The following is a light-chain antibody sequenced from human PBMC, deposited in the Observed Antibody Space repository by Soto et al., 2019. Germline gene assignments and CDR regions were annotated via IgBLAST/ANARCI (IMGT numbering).Light chain of an antibody. J-gene: IGLJ2*01. CDR2: EVT. CDR3: SSHAGSINVV. V-gene: IGLV2-8*01. CDR1: SSDVGGYDY. Sequence: QSALTQPPSASGSPGQSVTSSCTGTSSDVGGYDYVSWYQQHPGKAPKLMIYEVTKRPSGVPDRFSGSKSGNTASLTVSGLQAEDEADYYCSSHAGSINVVFGGGTKLTVL.